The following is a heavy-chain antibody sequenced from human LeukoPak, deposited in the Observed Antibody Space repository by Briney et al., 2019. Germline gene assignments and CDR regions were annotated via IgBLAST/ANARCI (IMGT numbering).Heavy chain of an antibody. V-gene: IGHV5-10-1*01. CDR1: GYSFTSYW. D-gene: IGHD2-2*01. CDR3: ARRWKDRYCSSTSCSDVYYFDY. CDR2: IDPSDSYT. Sequence: GESLKISYKGSGYSFTSYWISWVRQMPGKGLEWMGRIDPSDSYTNYSPSFQGHVTISADKSISTAYLQWSSLKASDTAMYYCARRWKDRYCSSTSCSDVYYFDYWGQGTLVTVSS. J-gene: IGHJ4*02.